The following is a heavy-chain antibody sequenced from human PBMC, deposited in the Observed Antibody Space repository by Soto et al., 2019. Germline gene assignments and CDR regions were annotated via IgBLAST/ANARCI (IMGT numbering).Heavy chain of an antibody. J-gene: IGHJ6*02. CDR2: ISAYNGNT. CDR1: GYTFTSYG. CDR3: ATGVTRVRGAWGSPTYGMDV. D-gene: IGHD3-10*01. Sequence: ASVKVSCKASGYTFTSYGISWVRQAPGQGLEWMGWISAYNGNTNYAQKLQGRVTMTTDTSTSTAYMELRSLRSDDTAVYYCATGVTRVRGAWGSPTYGMDVWGQGNTVTVS. V-gene: IGHV1-18*01.